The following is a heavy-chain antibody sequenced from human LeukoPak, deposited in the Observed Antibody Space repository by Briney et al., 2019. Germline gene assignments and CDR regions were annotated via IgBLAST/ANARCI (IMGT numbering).Heavy chain of an antibody. D-gene: IGHD2-15*01. V-gene: IGHV4-34*01. CDR1: GGSFSGYY. CDR2: INHSGST. J-gene: IGHJ6*03. CDR3: ARRAGLPYYYYYMDV. Sequence: SETLSLTCAVYGGSFSGYYWSWIRQPPGKGLEWIGEINHSGSTNYNPSLKSRVTISVDTSKNQFSLKLSSVTAADTAVYYCARRAGLPYYYYYMDVWGKGTTVTVSS.